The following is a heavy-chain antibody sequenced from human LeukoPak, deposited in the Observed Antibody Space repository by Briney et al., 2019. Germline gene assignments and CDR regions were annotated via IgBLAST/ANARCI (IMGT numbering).Heavy chain of an antibody. CDR1: GYTFTSYG. CDR3: ARESIATSYYYYGMDV. J-gene: IGHJ6*02. D-gene: IGHD2-21*01. V-gene: IGHV1-18*01. CDR2: ISAYNGST. Sequence: EASVKASCKASGYTFTSYGISWVRQAPGQGLEWMGWISAYNGSTNYAQKLQGRVTMTTDTSTSTAYMELRSLRSDDTAVYYCARESIATSYYYYGMDVWGQGTTVTVSS.